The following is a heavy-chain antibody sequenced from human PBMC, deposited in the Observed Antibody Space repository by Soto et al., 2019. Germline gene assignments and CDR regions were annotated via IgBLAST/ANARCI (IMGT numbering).Heavy chain of an antibody. CDR2: VSPSGDRI. CDR3: AREASGGYSGMDV. V-gene: IGHV1-46*01. CDR1: GYTFSDYY. Sequence: QVHLVQSGAEVKKPGASVRVSCKASGYTFSDYYLHWLRLAPGRGLEWLGVVSPSGDRITYAQKFQGRVNMTRDTSTSTVYMDLSSLRSEETAVYFCAREASGGYSGMDVWGQGTTVTVSS. D-gene: IGHD3-10*01. J-gene: IGHJ6*02.